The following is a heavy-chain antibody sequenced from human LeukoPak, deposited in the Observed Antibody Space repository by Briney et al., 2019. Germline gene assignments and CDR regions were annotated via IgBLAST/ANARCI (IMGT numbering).Heavy chain of an antibody. J-gene: IGHJ4*02. D-gene: IGHD1-26*01. V-gene: IGHV3-53*01. CDR3: ARELGSTRSFDH. CDR1: GFTISDNY. Sequence: GGSLRLSCTASGFTISDNYMSWVRQAPGKGLEWVSVMYSGGLTYYLDSVKGRFSTSRDNAKNTLFLQMNSLRVEDTAVYYCARELGSTRSFDHWGQGTLVTVSS. CDR2: MYSGGLT.